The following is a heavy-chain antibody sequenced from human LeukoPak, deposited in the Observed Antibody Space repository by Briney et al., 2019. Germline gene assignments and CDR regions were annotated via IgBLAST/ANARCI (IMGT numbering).Heavy chain of an antibody. Sequence: PSETLSLTCTVSGGSISSGGYYWSWIRQPPGKGLEWIGYIYHSGSTYYNPSLKSRVTISVDRSKNQFSLKLSSVTAADTAVYYCARGDLYCSSTSCPRRHVDYWGQGTLVTVSS. CDR1: GGSISSGGYY. CDR3: ARGDLYCSSTSCPRRHVDY. V-gene: IGHV4-30-2*01. J-gene: IGHJ4*02. CDR2: IYHSGST. D-gene: IGHD2-2*01.